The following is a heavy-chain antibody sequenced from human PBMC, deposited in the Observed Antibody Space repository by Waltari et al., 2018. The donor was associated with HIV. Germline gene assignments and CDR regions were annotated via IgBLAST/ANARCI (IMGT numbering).Heavy chain of an antibody. Sequence: QVQLVESGGGVVQPGRSLRLSCGASGFPFSTYARHWVRQAPGTGLEWVAVVSYDGSNKYYGDSVKGRFTISRDNSKNTLYLQMNSLRAEDTAVYYCARGGAGIAVAATYYWGQGILVTVSS. CDR3: ARGGAGIAVAATYY. CDR2: VSYDGSNK. J-gene: IGHJ4*02. D-gene: IGHD6-19*01. CDR1: GFPFSTYA. V-gene: IGHV3-30*03.